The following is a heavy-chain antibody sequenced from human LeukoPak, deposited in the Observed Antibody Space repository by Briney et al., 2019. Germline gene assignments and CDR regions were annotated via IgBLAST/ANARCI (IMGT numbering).Heavy chain of an antibody. CDR1: GYTFTGYY. CDR2: INPNSGGT. D-gene: IGHD2-8*01. Sequence: ASVKVSCKASGYTFTGYYMHWVRQAPGQGLEWMGWINPNSGGTNYARKFQGRVTMTRDTSISTAYMELSRLRSDDTAVYYCARGPVYAPFNWFDPWGQGTLVTVSS. J-gene: IGHJ5*02. CDR3: ARGPVYAPFNWFDP. V-gene: IGHV1-2*02.